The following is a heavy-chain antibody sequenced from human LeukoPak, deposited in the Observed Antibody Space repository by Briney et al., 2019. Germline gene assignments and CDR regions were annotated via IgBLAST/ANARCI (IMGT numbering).Heavy chain of an antibody. CDR3: ARVPFDY. Sequence: SETLSLTCAVYGGSFSGYYWSWIRQPPGKGLEWIGEINHSGSTNYNPSPKSRDTISVDTSKNQFSLKLSSVTAADTAVYYCARVPFDYWGQGTLVTVSS. V-gene: IGHV4-34*01. CDR2: INHSGST. J-gene: IGHJ4*02. CDR1: GGSFSGYY.